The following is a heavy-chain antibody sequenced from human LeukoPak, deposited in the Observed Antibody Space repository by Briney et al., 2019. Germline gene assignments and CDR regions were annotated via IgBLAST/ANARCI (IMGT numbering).Heavy chain of an antibody. J-gene: IGHJ5*02. CDR1: GYTFTSYG. V-gene: IGHV1-69*13. Sequence: GASVKVSCKASGYTFTSYGISWVRQAPGQGLEWMGGIIPIFGTANYAQKFQGRVTITADESTSTAYMELSSLRSEDTAVYYCARGRTSWFDPWGQGTLVTVSS. CDR3: ARGRTSWFDP. CDR2: IIPIFGTA.